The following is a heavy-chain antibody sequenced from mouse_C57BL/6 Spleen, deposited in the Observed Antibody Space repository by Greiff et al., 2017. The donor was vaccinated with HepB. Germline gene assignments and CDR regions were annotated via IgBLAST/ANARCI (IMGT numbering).Heavy chain of an antibody. Sequence: VQLQQSGPELVKPGASVKISCKASGYSFTGYYMNWVKQSPEKSLEWIGEIKPSTGGTTYNQKFKGKATLTVDKSSSTAYMQLKSLTSKDSAVYYCAREGITTVVASYYFDYWGQGTTLTVSS. CDR1: GYSFTGYY. J-gene: IGHJ2*01. D-gene: IGHD1-1*01. V-gene: IGHV1-42*01. CDR3: AREGITTVVASYYFDY. CDR2: IKPSTGGT.